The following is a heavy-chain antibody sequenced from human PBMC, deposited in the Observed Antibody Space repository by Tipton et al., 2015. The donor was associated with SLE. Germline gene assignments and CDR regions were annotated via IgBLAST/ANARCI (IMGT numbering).Heavy chain of an antibody. Sequence: VKPSETLSLTCTVSGGSISSYYWSWIRQPPGKGLEWIGYIYYSGSTNYNPSLKSRVTISVDTSKNQFSLKLSSVTAADTAVYYCARQGQQLVRPYSYGMDVWGQGTTVTVSS. J-gene: IGHJ6*02. D-gene: IGHD6-13*01. CDR3: ARQGQQLVRPYSYGMDV. V-gene: IGHV4-59*08. CDR2: IYYSGST. CDR1: GGSISSYY.